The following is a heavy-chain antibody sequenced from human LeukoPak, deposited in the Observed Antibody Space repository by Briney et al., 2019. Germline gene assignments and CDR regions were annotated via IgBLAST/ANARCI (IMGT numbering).Heavy chain of an antibody. J-gene: IGHJ5*02. D-gene: IGHD3-10*01. CDR2: FDPEDGET. CDR3: AIDSPLWFGELLKGGNWFDP. Sequence: GASVTVSCKVSGYTLTELSMHWVRQAPGKGLEWMGGFDPEDGETIYAQKFQGRVTMTEDTSTDTAYMELSSLRSEDTAVYYCAIDSPLWFGELLKGGNWFDPWGQGTLVTVSS. V-gene: IGHV1-24*01. CDR1: GYTLTELS.